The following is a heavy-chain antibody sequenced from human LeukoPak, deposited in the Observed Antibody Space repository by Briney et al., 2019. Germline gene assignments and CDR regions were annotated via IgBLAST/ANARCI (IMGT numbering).Heavy chain of an antibody. Sequence: PSETLSLTCAVYGGSFSGYYWSWIRHPPGKGLEWIGEINHSGSTNYNPSLKSRVTISVDTSKNQFSLKLSSVTAADTAVYYCASDYYCSSTSCRAAEYFQHWGQGTLVTVSS. CDR1: GGSFSGYY. CDR2: INHSGST. D-gene: IGHD2-2*01. CDR3: ASDYYCSSTSCRAAEYFQH. J-gene: IGHJ1*01. V-gene: IGHV4-34*01.